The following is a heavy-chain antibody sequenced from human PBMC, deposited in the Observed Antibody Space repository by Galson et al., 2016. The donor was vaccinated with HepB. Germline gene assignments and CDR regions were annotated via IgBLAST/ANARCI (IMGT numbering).Heavy chain of an antibody. CDR2: INAGNGNT. J-gene: IGHJ4*02. D-gene: IGHD3-10*01. Sequence: SVKVSCKASGYTFTSYGISWVRQAPGQSLEWMGWINAGNGNTRYSQRFQGRITIIRDTSASTAYMELRSLTSEDTAVYYCARDSPYYYGSGSFAYWGQGSLVTVSS. CDR1: GYTFTSYG. CDR3: ARDSPYYYGSGSFAY. V-gene: IGHV1-3*01.